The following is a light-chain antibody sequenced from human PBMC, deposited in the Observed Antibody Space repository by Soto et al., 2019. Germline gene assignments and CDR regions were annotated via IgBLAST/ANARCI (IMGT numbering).Light chain of an antibody. V-gene: IGKV3-15*01. Sequence: EIALTQSPSTLAVSPGEGATLPCRASQSVSSNLASYQQKPGHAPRLLIYGASPRATGIPARFSGSGSGTEFTLTISSLQSEDFAVYYCQQYNNWPRTFGQGTKVDIK. CDR1: QSVSSN. CDR2: GAS. CDR3: QQYNNWPRT. J-gene: IGKJ1*01.